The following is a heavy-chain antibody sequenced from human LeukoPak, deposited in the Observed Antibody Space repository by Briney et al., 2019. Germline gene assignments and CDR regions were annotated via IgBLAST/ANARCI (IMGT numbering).Heavy chain of an antibody. CDR3: ARDQGRMDV. CDR2: IYHSGST. V-gene: IGHV4-38-2*02. Sequence: SETLSLTCTVSGYSISSGYYWGWIRQPPGKGLEWIGSIYHSGSTYYNPSLKSRVTISVDTSKNQFSLKLSSVTAADTAVYYCARDQGRMDVWGKGTTVTVSS. J-gene: IGHJ6*04. CDR1: GYSISSGYY.